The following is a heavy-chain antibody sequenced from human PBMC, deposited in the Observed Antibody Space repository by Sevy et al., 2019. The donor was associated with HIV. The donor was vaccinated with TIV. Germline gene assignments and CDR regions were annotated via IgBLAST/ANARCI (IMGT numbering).Heavy chain of an antibody. V-gene: IGHV3-11*01. Sequence: GGSLRLSCAASGFTFSDYYMSWIRQAPGKGLEWISYISGSSSAIVYADSVKGRFAISRNNAKNSLYLPMDNPRAEDTAVYFCVGRPYSSAYSWSYHFDYWGQGTLVTVSS. D-gene: IGHD3-16*01. CDR1: GFTFSDYY. CDR3: VGRPYSSAYSWSYHFDY. CDR2: ISGSSSAI. J-gene: IGHJ4*02.